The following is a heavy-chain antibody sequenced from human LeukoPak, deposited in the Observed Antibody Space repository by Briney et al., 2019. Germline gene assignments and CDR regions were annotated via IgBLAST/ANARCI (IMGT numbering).Heavy chain of an antibody. Sequence: GGSLRLSCAASGFTFSDYYMSWIRQAPGKGLEWVANIKQDGSEKYYVDSVKGRFTISRDNAKNSLYLQMNNLRAEDTAVYYCSNGGTVYYYGMDVWGQGTTVTVSS. J-gene: IGHJ6*02. CDR1: GFTFSDYY. V-gene: IGHV3-7*01. D-gene: IGHD1-1*01. CDR2: IKQDGSEK. CDR3: SNGGTVYYYGMDV.